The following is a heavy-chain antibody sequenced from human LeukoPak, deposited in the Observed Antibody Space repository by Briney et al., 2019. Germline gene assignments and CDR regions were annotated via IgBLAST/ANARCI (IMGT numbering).Heavy chain of an antibody. CDR3: ARGRGYYDFWSGAYYYYYMDV. J-gene: IGHJ6*03. CDR2: ISAYNGNT. CDR1: GYTFTSYG. Sequence: ASVKVSCKASGYTFTSYGISWVRQAPGQGLEWMGWISAYNGNTNYAQKLQGRVTMTRNTSISTAYMELSSLRSEDTAVYYCARGRGYYDFWSGAYYYYYMDVWGKGTTVTVSS. V-gene: IGHV1-18*01. D-gene: IGHD3-3*01.